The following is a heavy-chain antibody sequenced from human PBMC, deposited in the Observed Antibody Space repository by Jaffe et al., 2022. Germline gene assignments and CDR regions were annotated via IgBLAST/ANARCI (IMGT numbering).Heavy chain of an antibody. J-gene: IGHJ4*02. CDR2: IRYDGSNK. CDR1: GFTFSSYG. D-gene: IGHD6-13*01. CDR3: AKDEARYSSSWYGAEYFDY. V-gene: IGHV3-30*02. Sequence: QVQLVESGGGVVQPGGSLRLSCAASGFTFSSYGMHWVRQAPGKGLEWVAFIRYDGSNKYYADSVKGRFTISRDNSKNTLYLQMNSLRAEDTAVYYCAKDEARYSSSWYGAEYFDYWGQGTLVTVSS.